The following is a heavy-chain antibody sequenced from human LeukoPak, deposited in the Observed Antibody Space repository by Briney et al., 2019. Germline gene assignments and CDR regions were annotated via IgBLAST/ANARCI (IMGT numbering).Heavy chain of an antibody. CDR1: GGSISSGGYY. D-gene: IGHD3-3*01. CDR2: IYYSGST. J-gene: IGHJ6*03. V-gene: IGHV4-31*03. Sequence: PSQTLSLTCTVSGGSISSGGYYWSWIRQHPGKGLEWIGYIYYSGSTYYNPSLKSRVTISVDTSKSQFSLKLSSVTAADTAVYYCARDSTYDFWSGYSGYMDVWGKGTTVTVSS. CDR3: ARDSTYDFWSGYSGYMDV.